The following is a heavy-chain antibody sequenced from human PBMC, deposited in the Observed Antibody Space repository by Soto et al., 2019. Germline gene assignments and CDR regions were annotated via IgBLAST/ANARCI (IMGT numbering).Heavy chain of an antibody. CDR3: ARGFEDGDSRGYYYYVMDV. CDR1: GYTLTELS. J-gene: IGHJ6*02. D-gene: IGHD4-17*01. Sequence: ASVKVSCKVSGYTLTELSMHWVRQAPGKGLEWMGWMNPNSGSTGYAQKFQGRVTMTRNTSISTAYMELSSLRSEDTAVYYCARGFEDGDSRGYYYYVMDVWGQGTTVTVS. V-gene: IGHV1-8*01. CDR2: MNPNSGST.